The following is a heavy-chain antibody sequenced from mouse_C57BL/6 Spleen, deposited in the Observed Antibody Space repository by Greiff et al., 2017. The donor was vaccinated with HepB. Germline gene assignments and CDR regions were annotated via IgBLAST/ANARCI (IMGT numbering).Heavy chain of an antibody. CDR3: ARATVQGYFDY. CDR1: GYTFTSYW. CDR2: IHPNSGST. V-gene: IGHV1-64*01. D-gene: IGHD4-1*02. J-gene: IGHJ2*01. Sequence: QVQLQQPGAELVKPGASVKLSCKASGYTFTSYWMHWVKQRPGHGPRWIGMIHPNSGSTNYNEKFKSKATLTVDKASSTAYMQLSSLTSEDSAVYYCARATVQGYFDYWGQGTTLTVSS.